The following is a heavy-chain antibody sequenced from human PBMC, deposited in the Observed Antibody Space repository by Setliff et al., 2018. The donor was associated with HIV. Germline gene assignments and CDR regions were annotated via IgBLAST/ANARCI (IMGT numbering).Heavy chain of an antibody. V-gene: IGHV4-38-2*01. CDR3: ASEAWTSYRSSSGYYYYYMDV. D-gene: IGHD6-6*01. CDR1: GYSIRDNFF. CDR2: IFYTGTT. J-gene: IGHJ6*03. Sequence: PSETLSLTCAVSGYSIRDNFFWGWVRQPPGKGLEWIGSIFYTGTTYYNPSLKSRVTLSLDTSKNQFSLKLSSVTAADTAVYYCASEAWTSYRSSSGYYYYYMDVWGKGTTVTVSS.